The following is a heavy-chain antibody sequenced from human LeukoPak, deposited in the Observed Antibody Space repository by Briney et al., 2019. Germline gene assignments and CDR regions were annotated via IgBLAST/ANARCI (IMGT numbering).Heavy chain of an antibody. D-gene: IGHD3-16*01. V-gene: IGHV3-43D*03. J-gene: IGHJ4*02. Sequence: GSLRLSCAASGFTFDDFAMHWVRQAPGKGLEWVSLISWDGGSTYYADSVKGRFTISRDNSKNYLYLQMNSLRAEDTALYYCAKDVGCLEVFDYWGQGTLVTVS. CDR2: ISWDGGST. CDR1: GFTFDDFA. CDR3: AKDVGCLEVFDY.